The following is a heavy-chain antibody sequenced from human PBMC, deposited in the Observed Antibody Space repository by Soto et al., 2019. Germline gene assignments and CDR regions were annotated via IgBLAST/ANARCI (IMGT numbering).Heavy chain of an antibody. CDR1: GGSISSSSYY. CDR3: ARPATYYDILTGYYTHGYFDY. J-gene: IGHJ4*02. Sequence: SETLSLTCTVSGGSISSSSYYWGWIRQPPGKGLEWIGSIYYSGSTYYNPSLKSRVTISVDTSKNQFSLKLSSVTAADTAVYYCARPATYYDILTGYYTHGYFDYWGQGTLVTVSS. V-gene: IGHV4-39*01. D-gene: IGHD3-9*01. CDR2: IYYSGST.